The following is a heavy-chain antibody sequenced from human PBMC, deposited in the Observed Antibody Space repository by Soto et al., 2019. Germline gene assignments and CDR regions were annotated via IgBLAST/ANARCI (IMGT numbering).Heavy chain of an antibody. J-gene: IGHJ4*02. D-gene: IGHD1-26*01. V-gene: IGHV3-7*01. CDR1: GFTFSSYW. CDR3: ARAGFDVVGAISHFDY. Sequence: VGSLRLSCAASGFTFSSYWMSWVRQAPGKGLEWVANIKQDGSEKYYVDSVKGRFTISRDNAKNSLYLQMNSLRAEDTAVYYCARAGFDVVGAISHFDYWGQGTLVTVSS. CDR2: IKQDGSEK.